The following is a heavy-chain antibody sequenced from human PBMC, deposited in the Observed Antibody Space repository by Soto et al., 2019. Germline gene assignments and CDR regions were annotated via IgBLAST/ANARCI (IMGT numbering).Heavy chain of an antibody. CDR1: GGSISSYY. CDR3: ARDSNYYGMDV. J-gene: IGHJ6*02. CDR2: IYYSGST. V-gene: IGHV4-59*01. D-gene: IGHD3-3*02. Sequence: QVQLQESGPGLVKPSETLSLTCTVSGGSISSYYWSWIRQPPGKGLEWIGYIYYSGSTNYNPSLTSRVTRSVDTSKNQFSLKLSSVTAADTAVYYCARDSNYYGMDVWGQGTTVTVSS.